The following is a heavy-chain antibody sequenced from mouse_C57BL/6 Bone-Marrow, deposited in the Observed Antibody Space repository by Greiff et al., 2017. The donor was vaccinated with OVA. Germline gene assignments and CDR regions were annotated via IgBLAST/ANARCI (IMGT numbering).Heavy chain of an antibody. CDR2: IRNKANGYTT. CDR3: ASNDRWYIDV. CDR1: GFTFTDYY. V-gene: IGHV7-3*01. J-gene: IGHJ1*03. D-gene: IGHD2-12*01. Sequence: EVQLVESGGGLVQPGGSLSLSCAASGFTFTDYYMSWVRQPPGKALEWLGFIRNKANGYTTEYSASVKGRFTISRDNSQSNLYLQMNALRAEDSATYYCASNDRWYIDVWGTGTTVTVSS.